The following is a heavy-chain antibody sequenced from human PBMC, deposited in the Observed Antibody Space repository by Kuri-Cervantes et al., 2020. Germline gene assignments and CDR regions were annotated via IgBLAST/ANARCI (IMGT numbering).Heavy chain of an antibody. Sequence: GESLKISCAASGFTFSSYGMHWVRQAPGKGLEWVAVIWYDGSNKYYADSVKGRFTISRDNSKNTLYLQMNSLRAEDTAVYYCAKLQRPLFFVGMVDYWGQGTLVTVSS. CDR2: IWYDGSNK. J-gene: IGHJ4*02. V-gene: IGHV3-30*02. D-gene: IGHD1-26*01. CDR1: GFTFSSYG. CDR3: AKLQRPLFFVGMVDY.